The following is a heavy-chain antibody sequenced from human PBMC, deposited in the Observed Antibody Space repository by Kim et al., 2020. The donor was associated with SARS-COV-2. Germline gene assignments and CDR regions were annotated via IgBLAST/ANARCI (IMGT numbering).Heavy chain of an antibody. J-gene: IGHJ4*02. CDR3: ARVMMWVSSSWHANSDY. Sequence: ASVKVSCKASGYTFTSYAMNWVRQAPGQGLEWMGWINTNTGNPTYAQGFTGRFVFSLDTSVSTAYLQISSLKAEDTAVYYCARVMMWVSSSWHANSDYWGQGTLVTVSS. V-gene: IGHV7-4-1*02. CDR2: INTNTGNP. D-gene: IGHD6-13*01. CDR1: GYTFTSYA.